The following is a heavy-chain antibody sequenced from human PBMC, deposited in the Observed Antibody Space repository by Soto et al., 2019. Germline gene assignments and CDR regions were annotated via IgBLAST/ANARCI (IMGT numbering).Heavy chain of an antibody. CDR1: GGTFSSYA. J-gene: IGHJ6*02. CDR2: IIPIFGTA. V-gene: IGHV1-69*13. Sequence: SVKVSCKASGGTFSSYAISWVRQAPGQGLEWMGGIIPIFGTANYAQKFQGRVTITADESTSTAYMELSSLRSEDTAVYHCARANLWGGGGDCPPVSCYYYGMDVWGQGTTVTVSS. D-gene: IGHD2-21*02. CDR3: ARANLWGGGGDCPPVSCYYYGMDV.